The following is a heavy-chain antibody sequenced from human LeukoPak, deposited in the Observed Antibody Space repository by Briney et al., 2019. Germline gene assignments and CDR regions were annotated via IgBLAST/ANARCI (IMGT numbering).Heavy chain of an antibody. D-gene: IGHD1-20*01. CDR3: ARDLTADY. CDR1: GFTFGKNS. V-gene: IGHV3-48*04. CDR2: ISTASGNI. Sequence: GSLRLSCEASGFTFGKNSMNWVRQAPGKGLEWISYISTASGNINYADSVKGRFTISRDNAKNSLYLQMNSLRAEDTAVYYCARDLTADYWGQGTLVTVSS. J-gene: IGHJ4*02.